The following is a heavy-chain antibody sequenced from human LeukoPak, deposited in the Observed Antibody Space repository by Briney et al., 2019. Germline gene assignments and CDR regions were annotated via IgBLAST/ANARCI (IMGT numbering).Heavy chain of an antibody. J-gene: IGHJ6*02. CDR1: GFTFSSYD. D-gene: IGHD3-9*01. Sequence: GESLRLSCAASGFTFSSYDMHWVRQATGKGLEWVSAIGTAGDTYHPGSVKGRFTISRENAKNSLYLQMNSLRAGDTAVYYCARAVPYYDILTGYYLPYYYYGMDVWGQGTTVTVSS. CDR3: ARAVPYYDILTGYYLPYYYYGMDV. V-gene: IGHV3-13*01. CDR2: IGTAGDT.